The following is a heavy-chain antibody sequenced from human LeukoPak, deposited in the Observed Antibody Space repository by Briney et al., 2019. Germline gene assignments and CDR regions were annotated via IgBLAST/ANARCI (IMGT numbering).Heavy chain of an antibody. CDR3: AKDAVFCSGGSCYILDY. J-gene: IGHJ4*02. CDR2: ISSSSSYI. D-gene: IGHD2-15*01. CDR1: GFTFSSYS. Sequence: GGSLRLSCAASGFTFSSYSMNWVRQAPGKGLGWVSSISSSSSYIYYADSVKGRFTISRDNSKNTLYLQMNSLRAEDTAVYYCAKDAVFCSGGSCYILDYWGQGTLVTVSS. V-gene: IGHV3-21*01.